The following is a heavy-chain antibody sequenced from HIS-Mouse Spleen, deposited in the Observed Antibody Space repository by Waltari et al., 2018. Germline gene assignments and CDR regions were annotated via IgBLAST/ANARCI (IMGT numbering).Heavy chain of an antibody. CDR3: ARAYYYGSGSYYKGYFDY. Sequence: QLQLQESGSGLVKPSETLSLTCLVSVSSIRSSSYYWGSVRQPPGKGLEWIGSSYYSGSTYYNPSLKSRVTISVDTSKNQFSLKLSSVTAADTAVYYCARAYYYGSGSYYKGYFDYWGQGTLVTVSS. CDR2: SYYSGST. V-gene: IGHV4-39*07. D-gene: IGHD3-10*01. CDR1: VSSIRSSSYY. J-gene: IGHJ4*02.